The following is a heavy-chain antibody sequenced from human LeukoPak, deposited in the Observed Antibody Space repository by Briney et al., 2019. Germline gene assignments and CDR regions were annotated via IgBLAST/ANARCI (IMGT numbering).Heavy chain of an antibody. J-gene: IGHJ4*02. Sequence: GGSLRLSCAASGFTFSSYAMSWVRQAPGKGLEWVSAISGSGGTTYYADSVKGRFTISRDNSKNTLYLQMNSLRAEDTAVYYCARDLLGYDPFDYWGQGTLVTVSS. D-gene: IGHD7-27*01. CDR1: GFTFSSYA. CDR3: ARDLLGYDPFDY. CDR2: ISGSGGTT. V-gene: IGHV3-23*01.